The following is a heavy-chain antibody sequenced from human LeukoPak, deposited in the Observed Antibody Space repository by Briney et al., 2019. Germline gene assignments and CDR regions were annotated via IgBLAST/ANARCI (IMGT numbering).Heavy chain of an antibody. V-gene: IGHV4-34*01. Sequence: SETLSLTCAVYGGSFSGYYWSWIRQPPGKGLEWIGEINHSGSTYYNPSLKSRVTISVDTSRNQFSLKLSSVTAADTAVYYCARDLAVAGTFDYWGQGTLVTVSS. CDR1: GGSFSGYY. J-gene: IGHJ4*02. CDR2: INHSGST. D-gene: IGHD6-19*01. CDR3: ARDLAVAGTFDY.